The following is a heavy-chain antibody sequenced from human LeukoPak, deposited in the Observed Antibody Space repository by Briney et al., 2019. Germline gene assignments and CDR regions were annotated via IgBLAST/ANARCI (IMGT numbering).Heavy chain of an antibody. Sequence: SETLSLTCTVSGGSKSSYDWSWIRQPSGKGLEWIGYIYPSGTTYYNPSLRSRVTMSVDTSKNQFFLKLNSVTAADTAVYYCATYSGTYAIGHWGQGILVTVSS. V-gene: IGHV4-59*03. CDR2: IYPSGTT. D-gene: IGHD1-26*01. CDR3: ATYSGTYAIGH. J-gene: IGHJ4*02. CDR1: GGSKSSYD.